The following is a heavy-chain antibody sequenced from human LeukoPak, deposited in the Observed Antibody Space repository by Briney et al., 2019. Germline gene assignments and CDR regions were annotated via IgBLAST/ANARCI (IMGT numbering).Heavy chain of an antibody. J-gene: IGHJ5*02. D-gene: IGHD6-19*01. Sequence: SETLSFTCTVSGGSISSSSYYWGWIRQPPGKGLEWIGSIYYSGSTYYNPSLKSRVTISVDTSKNQFSLKLSSVTAADTAVYYCARGGSGWYGLLPWGQGTLVTVSS. CDR2: IYYSGST. CDR1: GGSISSSSYY. V-gene: IGHV4-39*01. CDR3: ARGGSGWYGLLP.